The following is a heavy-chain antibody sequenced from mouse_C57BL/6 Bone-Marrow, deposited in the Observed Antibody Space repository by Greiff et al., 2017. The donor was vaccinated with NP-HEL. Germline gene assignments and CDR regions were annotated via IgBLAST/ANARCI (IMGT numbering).Heavy chain of an antibody. CDR1: GFTFSSYA. CDR2: ISDGGSYT. J-gene: IGHJ1*03. Sequence: DVMLVESGGGLVKPGGSLKLSCAASGFTFSSYAMSWVRQTPEKRLEWVATISDGGSYTYYPVNVKGRFTITRDNAKNTLYLQMSHLKSEDPAMYYCERVDYGSSWSDWYFDVWGTGTTVTVSS. CDR3: ERVDYGSSWSDWYFDV. V-gene: IGHV5-4*03. D-gene: IGHD1-1*01.